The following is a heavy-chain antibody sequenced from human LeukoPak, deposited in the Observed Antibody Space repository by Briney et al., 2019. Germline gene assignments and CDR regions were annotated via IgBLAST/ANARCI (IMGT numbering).Heavy chain of an antibody. Sequence: ASVKVSCKASGYTFTAYYMHWVRQAPGQGLEWMGIINPSGGSTSYAQKFQGRVTMTRDTSTSTVYMELSSLRSEDTAVYYCARQSGNGYILLGKTPYYFDYWGQGTLVTVSS. CDR2: INPSGGST. CDR1: GYTFTAYY. J-gene: IGHJ4*02. V-gene: IGHV1-46*01. CDR3: ARQSGNGYILLGKTPYYFDY. D-gene: IGHD5-24*01.